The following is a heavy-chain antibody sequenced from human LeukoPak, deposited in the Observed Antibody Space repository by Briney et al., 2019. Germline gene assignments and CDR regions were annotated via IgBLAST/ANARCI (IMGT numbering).Heavy chain of an antibody. D-gene: IGHD2-15*01. Sequence: PGGSLRLSCAASGFTFSSYGMHGVRQAPGKGLEGVAVISYDGSNKYYADSVKGRFTISRDNSKNTLYLQMNSLRAEDTAVYYCARDLVSGYCSGGSFYPGIYGYWGQGTLVTVSS. CDR1: GFTFSSYG. V-gene: IGHV3-30*04. CDR3: ARDLVSGYCSGGSFYPGIYGY. CDR2: ISYDGSNK. J-gene: IGHJ4*02.